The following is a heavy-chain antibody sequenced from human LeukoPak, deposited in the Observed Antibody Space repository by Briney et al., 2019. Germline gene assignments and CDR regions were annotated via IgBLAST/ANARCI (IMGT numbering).Heavy chain of an antibody. CDR2: INHSGST. Sequence: SETLSLTCAVYGGSFTGYYWSWIRQPRGKGLEWIGEINHSGSTNYNPSLKSRVTISVDTSKNQFSLKLSSVTAADTAVYYCARVSRDGYNWVPDYWGQGTLVTVSS. J-gene: IGHJ4*02. CDR3: ARVSRDGYNWVPDY. CDR1: GGSFTGYY. D-gene: IGHD5-24*01. V-gene: IGHV4-34*01.